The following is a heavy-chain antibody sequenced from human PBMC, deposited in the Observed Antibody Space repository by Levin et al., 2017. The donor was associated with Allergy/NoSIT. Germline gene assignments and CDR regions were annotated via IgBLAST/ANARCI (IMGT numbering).Heavy chain of an antibody. D-gene: IGHD2-8*01. CDR3: AQNGGVYC. J-gene: IGHJ4*02. V-gene: IGHV3-9*01. CDR1: GFTFEDYA. CDR2: ISWNSGSI. Sequence: GGSLRLSCAASGFTFEDYAMHWVRQAPGKGLEWVAGISWNSGSIDYADSVKGRFTISRDNAKNSLYLQMNNLRIEDTGLYYCAQNGGVYCWGQGTLVTVSS.